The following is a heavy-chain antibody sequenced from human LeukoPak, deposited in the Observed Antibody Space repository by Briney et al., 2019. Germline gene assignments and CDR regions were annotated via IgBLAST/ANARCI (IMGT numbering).Heavy chain of an antibody. CDR2: ISGSGGST. CDR1: GFTFSSYA. V-gene: IGHV3-23*01. D-gene: IGHD2-2*01. Sequence: GGSLRLSCAASGFTFSSYAMSWVRQAPGKGLEWFSAISGSGGSTYYAASVKGRFTISRDNSKNTLYLQMNSLRAEDTAVYYCAKGRLGCSSTSCYVDYYYYGMDVWGKGTTVTVSS. CDR3: AKGRLGCSSTSCYVDYYYYGMDV. J-gene: IGHJ6*04.